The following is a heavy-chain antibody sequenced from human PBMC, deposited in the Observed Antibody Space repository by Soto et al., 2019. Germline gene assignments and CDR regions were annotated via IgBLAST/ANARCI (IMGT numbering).Heavy chain of an antibody. J-gene: IGHJ3*02. CDR2: ISGSGGST. CDR3: AKDRGVRGRGLGDAFDI. V-gene: IGHV3-23*01. D-gene: IGHD3-10*01. CDR1: GFTFSSYA. Sequence: GGSLRLSCAASGFTFSSYAMSWVRQAPGKGLEWVSAISGSGGSTYYADSVKGRFTISRDNSKNTLYLQMNSLRAEDTAVYYCAKDRGVRGRGLGDAFDIWGQGTMVTLSS.